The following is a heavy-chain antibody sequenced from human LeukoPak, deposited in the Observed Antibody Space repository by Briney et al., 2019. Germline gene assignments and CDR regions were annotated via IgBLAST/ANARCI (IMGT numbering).Heavy chain of an antibody. CDR3: ARNGNDFWSGYSHYYYYYGMDV. Sequence: PSGTLSLTCAVSGGSISSSNWWSWVRQPPGKGLEWIGEINHSGSTNYNPSLKSRVTISVDTSKNQFSLKLSSVTAADTAVYYCARNGNDFWSGYSHYYYYYGMDVWGQGTTVTVSS. CDR2: INHSGST. J-gene: IGHJ6*02. CDR1: GGSISSSNW. V-gene: IGHV4-4*02. D-gene: IGHD3-3*01.